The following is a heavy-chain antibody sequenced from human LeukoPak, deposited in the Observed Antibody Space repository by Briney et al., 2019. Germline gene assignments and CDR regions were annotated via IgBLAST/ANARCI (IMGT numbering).Heavy chain of an antibody. Sequence: SVKVSCKPSGGTLSSYAISWVRQAPGQGGEWVGGIIPIFGTANYAQKFQGRVTITTDESTSTAYMELSSLRSEDTAVYYCARAAYYYDSSGYYFDYWGQGTLVTVSS. V-gene: IGHV1-69*05. CDR3: ARAAYYYDSSGYYFDY. D-gene: IGHD3-22*01. CDR1: GGTLSSYA. J-gene: IGHJ4*02. CDR2: IIPIFGTA.